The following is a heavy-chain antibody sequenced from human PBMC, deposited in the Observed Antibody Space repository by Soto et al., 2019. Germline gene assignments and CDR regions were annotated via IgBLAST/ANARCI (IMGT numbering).Heavy chain of an antibody. Sequence: GGSLRLSCAASGFTFSSYAMHWVRQAPGKGLEWVAVISYDGSNKYYADSVKGRFTISRDNSKNTLYLQINSLRAEDAAVYYCARTTYSNYEWSYWGQGTLVTVSS. CDR1: GFTFSSYA. V-gene: IGHV3-30-3*01. J-gene: IGHJ4*02. D-gene: IGHD4-4*01. CDR3: ARTTYSNYEWSY. CDR2: ISYDGSNK.